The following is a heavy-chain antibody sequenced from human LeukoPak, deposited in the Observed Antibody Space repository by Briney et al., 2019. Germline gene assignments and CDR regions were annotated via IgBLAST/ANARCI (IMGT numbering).Heavy chain of an antibody. CDR1: GLNFNNYA. D-gene: IGHD3-10*01. CDR2: IYSSGST. J-gene: IGHJ3*02. Sequence: GSLRLSCAMSGLNFNNYALTWVRQAAGKGLEWVSVIYSSGSTYYACSVKGRFTISRDNSKNTLYLQMNSLRAEDTAVYYCAREYRGSRRSDAFGMWGQGTMVTVSS. V-gene: IGHV3-23*03. CDR3: AREYRGSRRSDAFGM.